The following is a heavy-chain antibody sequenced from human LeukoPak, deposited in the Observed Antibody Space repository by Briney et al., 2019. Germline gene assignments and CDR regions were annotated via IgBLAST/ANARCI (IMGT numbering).Heavy chain of an antibody. D-gene: IGHD6-6*01. V-gene: IGHV3-72*01. Sequence: GGSLRLSCAASGFTFSDHYMEWVRQAPGKGLEWIGHTGNKANSYTTEYAASVKGRFSISRDDSKNSLFLQMNSLKTEDTAAYYCGRGGYSSSSFYGMDVWGQGTTVTVSS. CDR1: GFTFSDHY. J-gene: IGHJ6*02. CDR3: GRGGYSSSSFYGMDV. CDR2: TGNKANSYTT.